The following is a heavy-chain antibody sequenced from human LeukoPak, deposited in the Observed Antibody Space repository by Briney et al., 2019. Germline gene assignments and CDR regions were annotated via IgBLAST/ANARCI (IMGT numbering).Heavy chain of an antibody. CDR3: ARRGSAAAGKTNWFDP. J-gene: IGHJ5*02. CDR1: GGSISSYY. CDR2: VHTSGST. Sequence: SETLSLTCTVSGGSISSYYWNWIRRPPGKGLEWIGNVHTSGSTNYNPSLKSRVTISVDTSKNQFSLKLNSVTAADTAVYYCARRGSAAAGKTNWFDPWGQGTLVTVSS. D-gene: IGHD6-13*01. V-gene: IGHV4-4*09.